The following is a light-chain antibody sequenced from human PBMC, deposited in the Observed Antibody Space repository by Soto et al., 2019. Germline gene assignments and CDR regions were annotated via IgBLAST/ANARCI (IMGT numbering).Light chain of an antibody. CDR2: GAS. V-gene: IGKV3-20*01. CDR1: QSLSSSY. CDR3: QQYGSSLTWT. J-gene: IGKJ1*01. Sequence: ENVWTQSPGTLSLSPGERATLSCRASQSLSSSYLAWYQQKPGQAPRLLLYGASSRATGIPDRFSGSGSGTDLTLTISRLETEDFAVYYCQQYGSSLTWTFGQGTKVDIK.